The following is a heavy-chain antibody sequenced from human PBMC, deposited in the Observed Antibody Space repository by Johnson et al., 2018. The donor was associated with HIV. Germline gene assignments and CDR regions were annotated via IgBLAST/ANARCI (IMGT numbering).Heavy chain of an antibody. CDR2: IWFDGSNK. D-gene: IGHD3-3*01. V-gene: IGHV3-33*06. J-gene: IGHJ3*02. CDR3: AKGRRDFWSGADAFDI. CDR1: GFTFSSYG. Sequence: VQLVESGGGVVQPGSFLRLSCAASGFTFSSYGMHWVRQAPGKGLEWVAVIWFDGSNKYYADSVKGRFTISRDNSKNTLYLQMNGLRAEDTAVYYCAKGRRDFWSGADAFDIWGQGTLVTVSS.